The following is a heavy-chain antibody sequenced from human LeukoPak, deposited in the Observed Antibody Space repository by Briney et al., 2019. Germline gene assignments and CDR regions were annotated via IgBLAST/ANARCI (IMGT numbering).Heavy chain of an antibody. CDR3: AKDGSGSYFDY. Sequence: GGSLRLSCAASGFTFSSYGMHWVRQAPGKGLEWVAVISYDGSNKYYADSVKGRFTISRDNSKNTLYLQMNSLRAEDTAVYYCAKDGSGSYFDYWGQGTLVTASS. CDR1: GFTFSSYG. D-gene: IGHD1-26*01. V-gene: IGHV3-30*18. CDR2: ISYDGSNK. J-gene: IGHJ4*02.